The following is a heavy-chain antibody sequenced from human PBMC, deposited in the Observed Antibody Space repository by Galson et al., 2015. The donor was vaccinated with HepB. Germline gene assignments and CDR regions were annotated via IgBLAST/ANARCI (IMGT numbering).Heavy chain of an antibody. J-gene: IGHJ6*02. Sequence: SLRLSCAASGFTFSSSAMHWVRQASGKGLEWVGRIRSKANSYATAYAASVKGRFTISRDDSKNTAYLQMNSLRAEDTAVYYCARDRTGSSTSCKSGYGMDVWGQGTTVTVSS. CDR3: ARDRTGSSTSCKSGYGMDV. D-gene: IGHD2-2*01. V-gene: IGHV3-73*01. CDR2: IRSKANSYAT. CDR1: GFTFSSSA.